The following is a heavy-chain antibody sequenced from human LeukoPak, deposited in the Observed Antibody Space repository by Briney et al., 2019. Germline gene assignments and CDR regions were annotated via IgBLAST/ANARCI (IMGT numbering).Heavy chain of an antibody. J-gene: IGHJ4*02. Sequence: GGSLRLSCAASGFTVSNNFMNWVRQAPGKGLEWVSVIFDVGNTYYADSVKDRFTISRDNSKNTLYLQMNSLRVEDTAVYYCTRDAPAEGKLDSWGQGTLVTVSS. CDR1: GFTVSNNF. D-gene: IGHD4-23*01. CDR2: IFDVGNT. V-gene: IGHV3-66*01. CDR3: TRDAPAEGKLDS.